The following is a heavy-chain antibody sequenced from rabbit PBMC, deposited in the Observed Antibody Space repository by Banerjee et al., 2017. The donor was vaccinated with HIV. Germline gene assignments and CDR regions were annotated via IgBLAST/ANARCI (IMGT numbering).Heavy chain of an antibody. CDR3: TSDPSSRDHPCYFDF. CDR1: GFDLSSYYY. Sequence: QSLEESGGDLVKPEASLTLTCTASGFDLSSYYYMCWVRQAPGKGLEWIGCGYTGSGSTWYASWAKGRITISKTSSTTVTLQMTSLTSADTATYFCTSDPSSRDHPCYFDFWGPGTLVTVS. CDR2: GYTGSGST. J-gene: IGHJ4*01. D-gene: IGHD1-1*01. V-gene: IGHV1S40*01.